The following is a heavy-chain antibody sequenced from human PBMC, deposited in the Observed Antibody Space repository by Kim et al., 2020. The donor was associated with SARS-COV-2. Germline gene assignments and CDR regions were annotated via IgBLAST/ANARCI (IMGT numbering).Heavy chain of an antibody. CDR2: INHSGST. V-gene: IGHV4-34*01. CDR3: ARGYCSSTSCYKGGMDV. J-gene: IGHJ6*01. D-gene: IGHD2-2*02. Sequence: SETLSLTCAVYGGSFSGYYWSWIRQPPGKGLEWIGEINHSGSTNYNPSLKSRVTISVDTSKNQFSLKLSSVTAADTAVYYCARGYCSSTSCYKGGMDVWG. CDR1: GGSFSGYY.